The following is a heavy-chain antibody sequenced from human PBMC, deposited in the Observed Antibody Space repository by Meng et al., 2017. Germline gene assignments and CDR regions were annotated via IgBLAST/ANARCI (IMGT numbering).Heavy chain of an antibody. CDR2: IDPNNDHT. D-gene: IGHD6-13*01. CDR3: ARDEDISAAGKLFGDY. V-gene: IGHV1-2*06. Sequence: QGQLWRSGLEVKKPGASVKLSCKPSGYTFAAYWIHWLRQAPGQGLEWMGRIDPNNDHTQYAQNFQGRVTMTSDTSISTVYMELNGLRPDDTAVYYCARDEDISAAGKLFGDYWGQGTLVTVSS. J-gene: IGHJ4*02. CDR1: GYTFAAYW.